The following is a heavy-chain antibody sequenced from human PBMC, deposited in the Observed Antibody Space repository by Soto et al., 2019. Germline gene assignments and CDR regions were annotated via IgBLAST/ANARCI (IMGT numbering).Heavy chain of an antibody. CDR3: ARDLNFRGNFDY. D-gene: IGHD6-25*01. V-gene: IGHV4-31*03. CDR2: IYYSVST. Sequence: QVQLQESGPGLVKPSQTLSLTCTVSGGSISSGGYYWSWIRQHPGKGLEWIGYIYYSVSTYYNPSLKSRVTISVDTSKNQFSLKLSSVTAADTAVYYCARDLNFRGNFDYWGQGTLVTVSS. J-gene: IGHJ4*02. CDR1: GGSISSGGYY.